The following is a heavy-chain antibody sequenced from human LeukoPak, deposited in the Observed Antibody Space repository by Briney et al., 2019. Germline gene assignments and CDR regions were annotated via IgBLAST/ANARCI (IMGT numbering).Heavy chain of an antibody. J-gene: IGHJ4*02. CDR2: IDWDDDK. D-gene: IGHD6-13*01. CDR3: ARIRAGEQQLVGPFDY. CDR1: GFSLSTSGVC. Sequence: SGPALVKPTQTLTLTCTFSGFSLSTSGVCVSWIRQPPGKALEWLARIDWDDDKYYSTSLKTRLTISKDTSKNQVVLTMTNMDPVDTATYYCARIRAGEQQLVGPFDYWGQGTLVTVSS. V-gene: IGHV2-70*11.